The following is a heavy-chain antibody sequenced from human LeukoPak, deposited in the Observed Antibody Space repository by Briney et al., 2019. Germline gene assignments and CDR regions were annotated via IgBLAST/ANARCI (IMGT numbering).Heavy chain of an antibody. CDR2: INHSGST. V-gene: IGHV4-34*01. CDR1: GFTVSSNY. CDR3: ARASYGRQAGRLRFSFDY. D-gene: IGHD5-12*01. Sequence: GSLRLSCAASGFTVSSNYMSWVRQPPGKGLEWIGEINHSGSTNYNPSLKSRVTISVDTSKNQFSLKLSSVTAADTAVYYCARASYGRQAGRLRFSFDYWGQGTLVTVSS. J-gene: IGHJ4*02.